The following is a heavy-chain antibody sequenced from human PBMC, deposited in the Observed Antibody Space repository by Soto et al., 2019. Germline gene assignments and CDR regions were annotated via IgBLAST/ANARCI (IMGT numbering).Heavy chain of an antibody. J-gene: IGHJ6*02. Sequence: GESLKISCKGSGYSFTSYWIGWVRQMPGKGLEWMGIIYPGDSDTRYSPSFQGQVTISADKSISTAYLQWSSLKASDTAMYYCARHGGYYPSMWWLTIGYGMDVWGQGTTVTVSS. CDR2: IYPGDSDT. V-gene: IGHV5-51*01. CDR1: GYSFTSYW. D-gene: IGHD2-21*01. CDR3: ARHGGYYPSMWWLTIGYGMDV.